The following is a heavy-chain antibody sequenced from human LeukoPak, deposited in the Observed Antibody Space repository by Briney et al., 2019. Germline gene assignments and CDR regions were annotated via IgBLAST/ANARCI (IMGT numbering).Heavy chain of an antibody. Sequence: GGSLRLSCAASGFTFSSYAMHWVRQAPGKGLEWVAVISYDGSNKYYTDSVKGRFTISRDNSKNTLYLQMNSLRAEDTAVYYCASTVMPGYYFDYWGQGTLVTVSS. D-gene: IGHD3-16*01. CDR3: ASTVMPGYYFDY. CDR2: ISYDGSNK. V-gene: IGHV3-30*14. J-gene: IGHJ4*02. CDR1: GFTFSSYA.